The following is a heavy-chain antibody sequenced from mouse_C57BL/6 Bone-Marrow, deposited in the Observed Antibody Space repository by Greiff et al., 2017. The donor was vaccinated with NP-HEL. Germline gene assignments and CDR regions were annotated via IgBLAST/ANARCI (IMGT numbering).Heavy chain of an antibody. CDR2: IYPGDGDT. V-gene: IGHV1-82*01. D-gene: IGHD2-5*01. CDR3: ARGNYSKGGYFDV. J-gene: IGHJ1*03. Sequence: VKLQESGPELVKPGASVKISCKASGYAFSSSWMNWVKQRPGKGLEWIGRIYPGDGDTNYNGKFKGKATLTADKSSSTAYMQLSSLTSEDSAVYFCARGNYSKGGYFDVWGTGTTVTVSS. CDR1: GYAFSSSW.